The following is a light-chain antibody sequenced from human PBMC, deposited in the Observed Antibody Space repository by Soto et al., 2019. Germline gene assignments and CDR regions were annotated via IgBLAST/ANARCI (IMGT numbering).Light chain of an antibody. CDR1: QSVLYSSNNKNY. Sequence: DIVMTQSPDSLAVSLGERATINCKSSQSVLYSSNNKNYLAWYQQKPGQPPKLLIYWASTRESGVPDRISGSGSGTDFNLTISSLQAEDVAVYYCQQYYGTHLTFGGGTQVEIK. CDR2: WAS. CDR3: QQYYGTHLT. J-gene: IGKJ4*01. V-gene: IGKV4-1*01.